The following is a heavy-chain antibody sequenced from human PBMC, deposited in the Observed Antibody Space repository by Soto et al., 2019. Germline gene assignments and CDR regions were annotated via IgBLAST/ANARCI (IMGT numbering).Heavy chain of an antibody. Sequence: QVQLVQSGAEVKKPGASVKVSCKASGYTFTGYYMHWVRQAPGQGLEWMGWINPNSGGTNYAKKFQGWVTMTRDTSISTAYMELSRLRSDDTAVYYCARNNFDYYYYGMDVWGQGTTVTVSS. D-gene: IGHD1-20*01. CDR3: ARNNFDYYYYGMDV. CDR1: GYTFTGYY. J-gene: IGHJ6*02. CDR2: INPNSGGT. V-gene: IGHV1-2*04.